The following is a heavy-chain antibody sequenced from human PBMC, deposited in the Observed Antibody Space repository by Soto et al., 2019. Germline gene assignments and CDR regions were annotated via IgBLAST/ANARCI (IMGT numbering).Heavy chain of an antibody. D-gene: IGHD6-19*01. J-gene: IGHJ4*02. CDR1: GFTISSYG. Sequence: QVQLEESGGGVVQPGRSLRLSCAASGFTISSYGMHWVRQAPGKGLEWVAVIWYDGSNKYYADSVKGRFTISRDNSKNTLYLQMNSLRAEDTAVYYCARGVGTAVALDYWGQGTLVTVSS. V-gene: IGHV3-33*01. CDR3: ARGVGTAVALDY. CDR2: IWYDGSNK.